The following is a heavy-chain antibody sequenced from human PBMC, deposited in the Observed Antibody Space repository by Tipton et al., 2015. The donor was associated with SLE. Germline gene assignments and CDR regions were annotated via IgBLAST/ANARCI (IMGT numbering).Heavy chain of an antibody. CDR3: ARRLTRYSGYDYFGY. V-gene: IGHV4-59*08. Sequence: TLSLTCTVSGGSISSYYWSWIRQPPGKGLEWIGYIYYSGSTNYNPSLKSRVTISVDTSKNQFSLKLSSVTAADTAVYYCARRLTRYSGYDYFGYWGQGTLVTVSS. D-gene: IGHD5-12*01. J-gene: IGHJ4*02. CDR1: GGSISSYY. CDR2: IYYSGST.